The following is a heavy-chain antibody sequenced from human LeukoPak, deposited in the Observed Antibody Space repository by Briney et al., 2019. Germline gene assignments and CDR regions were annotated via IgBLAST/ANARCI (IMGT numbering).Heavy chain of an antibody. CDR2: ISSSGGST. CDR1: GFTFSTYA. CDR3: AKYCGYSSSWYKLGFDY. V-gene: IGHV3-23*01. D-gene: IGHD6-13*01. Sequence: GGSLRLSCAASGFTFSTYAMSWVRQAPGKGLEWVSAISSSGGSTYYADSVKGRFTISRDNSKKTLYLQMNSLRAEDTAVYYCAKYCGYSSSWYKLGFDYWGQGTLVTVSS. J-gene: IGHJ4*02.